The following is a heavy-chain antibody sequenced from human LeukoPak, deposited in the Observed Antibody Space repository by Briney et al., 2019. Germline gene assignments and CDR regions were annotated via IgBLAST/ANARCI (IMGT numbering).Heavy chain of an antibody. D-gene: IGHD6-19*01. V-gene: IGHV4-34*01. CDR3: ARQLAQAEGRAFDI. CDR1: GGSFSGYY. Sequence: SETLSLTCAVYGGSFSGYYWSWIRQPPGKGLEWIGEINHSGSTNYSPSLRSRVTISMDTSKNQFSLNLNSVTAADTAVYYCARQLAQAEGRAFDIWGQGTKVTVSS. CDR2: INHSGST. J-gene: IGHJ3*02.